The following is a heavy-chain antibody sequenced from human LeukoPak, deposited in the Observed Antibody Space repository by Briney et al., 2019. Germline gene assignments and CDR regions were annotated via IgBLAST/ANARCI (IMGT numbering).Heavy chain of an antibody. V-gene: IGHV4-31*03. Sequence: PSETLSLTCTVSGGSISSGGYYWSWIRQHPGKGLEWIGYIYYSGSTYYNPSLKSRVTISVDTSKNQFSLKLTSVTAADTAMYYCARVVTTGSYFDYWGQGTLVTVSS. CDR2: IYYSGST. CDR1: GGSISSGGYY. D-gene: IGHD4-17*01. J-gene: IGHJ4*02. CDR3: ARVVTTGSYFDY.